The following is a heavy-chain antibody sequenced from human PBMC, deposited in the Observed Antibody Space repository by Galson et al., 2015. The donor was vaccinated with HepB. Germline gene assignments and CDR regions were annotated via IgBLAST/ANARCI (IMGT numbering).Heavy chain of an antibody. CDR1: GFTFSSSG. D-gene: IGHD5-12*01. J-gene: IGHJ4*02. CDR2: IWYDGSNK. V-gene: IGHV3-33*01. Sequence: SLRLSCAASGFTFSSSGMHWVRQAPGKGLEWVAVIWYDGSNKYYADSVKGRFTISRDNSKNTLYLQMNSLRAEDTAEYYCARASDHWDIVATMMLGYWGQGTLVTVSS. CDR3: ARASDHWDIVATMMLGY.